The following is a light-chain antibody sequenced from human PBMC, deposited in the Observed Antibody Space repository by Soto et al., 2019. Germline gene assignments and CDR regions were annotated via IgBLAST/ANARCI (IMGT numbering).Light chain of an antibody. CDR1: QDIKKN. V-gene: IGKV1-33*01. CDR3: PQYESLPHT. J-gene: IGKJ5*01. CDR2: DAS. Sequence: DVQMNQSPSSLAASLGDRASITCKASQDIKKNLIWYQQKEGKAPKLLIYDASDLETGVPSRFSGSGSGTGFTFTISSLQPEDVETYYCPQYESLPHTFGQGTRLEIK.